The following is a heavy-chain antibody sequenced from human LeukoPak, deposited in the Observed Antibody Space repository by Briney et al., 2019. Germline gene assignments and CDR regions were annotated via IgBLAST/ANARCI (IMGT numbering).Heavy chain of an antibody. J-gene: IGHJ4*02. CDR2: IYYSGST. Sequence: SETLSLTCTVSGGSISSSSYYWGWIRQPPGKGLGWIGSIYYSGSTYYNPSLKSRVTISVDTSKNQFSLKLSSVTAADTAVYYCARQSIAAAGTFVDYWGQGTLVTVSS. CDR1: GGSISSSSYY. V-gene: IGHV4-39*01. CDR3: ARQSIAAAGTFVDY. D-gene: IGHD6-13*01.